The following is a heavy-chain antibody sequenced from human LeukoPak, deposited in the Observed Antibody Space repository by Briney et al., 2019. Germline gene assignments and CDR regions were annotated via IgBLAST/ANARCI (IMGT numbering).Heavy chain of an antibody. CDR1: GFTFSSYA. D-gene: IGHD6-13*01. V-gene: IGHV3-23*01. CDR2: ISGSGGST. J-gene: IGHJ4*02. Sequence: GGSLRLSCAASGFTFSSYAMSWVRQAPGKGLEWVSAISGSGGSTYYADSVKGRFTISRDNSKNTLYLQMNSLRVEDTAVYYCAKGSSNWRDYYYFDYWGQGTLVTVSS. CDR3: AKGSSNWRDYYYFDY.